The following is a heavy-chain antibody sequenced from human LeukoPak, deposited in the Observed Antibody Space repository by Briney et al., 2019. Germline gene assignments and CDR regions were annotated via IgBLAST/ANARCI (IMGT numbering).Heavy chain of an antibody. Sequence: SGGSLSLSCAASGFTFSSYSMNWVRQAPGKGLEWVTSISSSSSYIYYADSVKGRFTISRDNAKNSLYLQMNSLRAEDTAVYDCARDRGEQATNWFDPWGQGALVTVSS. J-gene: IGHJ5*02. D-gene: IGHD3-10*01. CDR2: ISSSSSYI. V-gene: IGHV3-21*01. CDR3: ARDRGEQATNWFDP. CDR1: GFTFSSYS.